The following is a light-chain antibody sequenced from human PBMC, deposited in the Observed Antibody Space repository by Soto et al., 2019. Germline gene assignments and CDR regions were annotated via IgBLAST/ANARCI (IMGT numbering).Light chain of an antibody. J-gene: IGKJ1*01. CDR2: GAP. V-gene: IGKV3-15*01. CDR1: QSFSSS. Sequence: EIVLTQSPGTLSLSPGERATLSGRASQSFSSSLAWYQQKTGQAPRLLIYGAPTRATDIPARFSGSGSGTEFTLTISSLQSEDFAVYYCQQYNDWQTFGQGTKVDI. CDR3: QQYNDWQT.